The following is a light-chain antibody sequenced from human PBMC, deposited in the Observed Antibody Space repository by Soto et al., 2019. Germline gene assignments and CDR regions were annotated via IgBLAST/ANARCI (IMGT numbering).Light chain of an antibody. CDR3: QQRSNWPPWYT. CDR1: QSVSSY. V-gene: IGKV3-11*01. J-gene: IGKJ2*01. CDR2: DAS. Sequence: IVLTQSPATLSLSTGERATLSCRASQSVSSYLAWYQQKPGQAPRLLIYDASNRATGIPARFSGSGSGTDFTLTISSLEPEDFAVYYCQQRSNWPPWYTFGQGTKLEIK.